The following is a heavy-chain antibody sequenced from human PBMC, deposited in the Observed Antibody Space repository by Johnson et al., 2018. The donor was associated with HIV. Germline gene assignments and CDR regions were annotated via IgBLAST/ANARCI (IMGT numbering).Heavy chain of an antibody. CDR3: AKERGYDSSGYNRWYVPDAFDI. D-gene: IGHD3-22*01. J-gene: IGHJ3*02. CDR2: ISGSGSST. Sequence: VQLVESGGGLVQPGGSLRLSCAASGFTFSSYAMAWVRQAPGKGLEWVSTISGSGSSTHYADSVKGRFTISRDNSRNTMYLQMNSLRADDTAVYYCAKERGYDSSGYNRWYVPDAFDIWGQGTMVTVSS. CDR1: GFTFSSYA. V-gene: IGHV3-23*04.